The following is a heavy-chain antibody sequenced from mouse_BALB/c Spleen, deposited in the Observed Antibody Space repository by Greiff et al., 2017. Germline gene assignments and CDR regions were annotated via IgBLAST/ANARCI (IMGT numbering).Heavy chain of an antibody. Sequence: VNLVESGPGLVAPSQSLSITCTVSGFSLTSYGVHWVRQPPGKGLEWLGVIWAGGSTNYNSALMSRLSISKDNSKSQVFLKMNSLQTDDTAMYYCARDFPDGYYAWFAYWGQGTLVTVSA. CDR1: GFSLTSYG. V-gene: IGHV2-9*02. CDR2: IWAGGST. CDR3: ARDFPDGYYAWFAY. D-gene: IGHD2-3*01. J-gene: IGHJ3*01.